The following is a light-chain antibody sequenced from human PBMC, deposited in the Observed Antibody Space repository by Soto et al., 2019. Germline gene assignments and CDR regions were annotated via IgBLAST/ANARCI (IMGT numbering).Light chain of an antibody. Sequence: EIVLTQSPATLSLSPGERATLSCRASQGVSSYLAWYQHKPGQAPRLLIYDASNRATGIPARFSGSGSGTDFTLAISSLEPEDFAVYYCQQRINWPLTFGGGTKVDFK. V-gene: IGKV3-11*01. J-gene: IGKJ4*01. CDR3: QQRINWPLT. CDR2: DAS. CDR1: QGVSSY.